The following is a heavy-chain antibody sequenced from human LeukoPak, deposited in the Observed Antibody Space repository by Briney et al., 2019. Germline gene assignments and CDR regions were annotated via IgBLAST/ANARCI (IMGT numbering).Heavy chain of an antibody. J-gene: IGHJ3*02. CDR1: GYTFTGYY. CDR2: VNPNSGDT. CDR3: AKEEKLIVVASPNFDI. V-gene: IGHV1-2*02. Sequence: ASVKVSCKASGYTFTGYYMDWVRQSPGQGLEWMGWVNPNSGDTNYAQKFQGRVTMTRDTSISTAYMELSRLTSDDTAVYYCAKEEKLIVVASPNFDIWGQGTMVTVSS. D-gene: IGHD3-22*01.